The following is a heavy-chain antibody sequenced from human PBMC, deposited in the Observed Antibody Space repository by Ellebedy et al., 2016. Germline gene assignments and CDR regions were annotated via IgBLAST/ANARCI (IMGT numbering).Heavy chain of an antibody. CDR1: GGSFSGYY. CDR2: INHSGRT. Sequence: SETLSLXXAVYGGSFSGYYWSWIRQPPGKGLEWIGEINHSGRTKYNPSLKSRVTLSVDTPKNQFSLNLSSVSAADTAVYYCARGPLYCGGDCDHYYYHMDVWGQGTTVTVSS. V-gene: IGHV4-34*01. J-gene: IGHJ6*02. CDR3: ARGPLYCGGDCDHYYYHMDV. D-gene: IGHD2-21*02.